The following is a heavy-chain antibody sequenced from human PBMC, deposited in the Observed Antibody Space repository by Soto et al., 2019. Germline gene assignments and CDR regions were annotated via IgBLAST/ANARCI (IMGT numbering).Heavy chain of an antibody. D-gene: IGHD3-22*01. CDR1: GDSISSCY. Sequence: QVQLQESGPGLVKPSETLSLTCAVSGDSISSCYCMWIRQPQGKGLESIGYLYYGRSANYNPSLKSRVTLSVATSTNQCSLTLSSMTAADTAVYYCALRTMVVVPEYWGQGTLFIVSS. J-gene: IGHJ4*02. V-gene: IGHV4-59*01. CDR2: LYYGRSA. CDR3: ALRTMVVVPEY.